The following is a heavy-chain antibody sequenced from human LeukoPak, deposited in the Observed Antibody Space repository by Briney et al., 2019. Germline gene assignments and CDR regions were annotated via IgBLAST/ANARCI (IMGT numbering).Heavy chain of an antibody. CDR1: GFTFSSYG. CDR2: ISGSGGST. D-gene: IGHD2-2*01. CDR3: AKAGVTVPAANVKWFDP. V-gene: IGHV3-23*01. Sequence: GGSLRLSCAASGFTFSSYGMTWVRQAPGKWQEWVSAISGSGGSTYYADSVKGRFTISRDNSENTLYLQMNSLRAEDTAIYYCAKAGVTVPAANVKWFDPWGQGTLVTVSS. J-gene: IGHJ5*02.